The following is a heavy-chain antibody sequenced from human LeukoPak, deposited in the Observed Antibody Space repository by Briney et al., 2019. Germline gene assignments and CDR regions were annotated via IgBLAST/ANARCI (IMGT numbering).Heavy chain of an antibody. D-gene: IGHD3-10*01. J-gene: IGHJ6*03. CDR3: CSTVNYYMDV. CDR1: GGSISSYY. CDR2: IYTSGST. V-gene: IGHV4-4*09. Sequence: PSETLSLTCTVSGGSISSYYWSWIRQPPGKGLEWIGYIYTSGSTNYNPSLKSRVTISVDTSKNQFSLKLSSVTAADTAVYYCCSTVNYYMDVWGKGTTVTVSS.